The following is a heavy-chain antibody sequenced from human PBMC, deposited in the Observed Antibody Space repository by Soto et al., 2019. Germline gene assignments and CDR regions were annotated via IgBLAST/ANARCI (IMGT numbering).Heavy chain of an antibody. Sequence: SQTLSLTCAISGDSVSSNAASWNWIRQSPSRGLEWLGRTYFRSKWYNDYAVSVKSRIIINPDTSNNQFSLQLNSVTPEDTAVYFCAKGDNLGPKTGYAFDPWGQGIMVTVSS. CDR1: GDSVSSNAAS. CDR2: TYFRSKWYN. CDR3: AKGDNLGPKTGYAFDP. D-gene: IGHD5-12*01. V-gene: IGHV6-1*01. J-gene: IGHJ5*02.